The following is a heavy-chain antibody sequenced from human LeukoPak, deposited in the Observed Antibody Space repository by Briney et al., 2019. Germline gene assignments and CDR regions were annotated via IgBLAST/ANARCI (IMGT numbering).Heavy chain of an antibody. CDR3: ARGSFGGAVLH. CDR2: IGTAGDT. CDR1: GFTFSSYD. J-gene: IGHJ4*02. D-gene: IGHD3-16*01. V-gene: IGHV3-13*01. Sequence: PGGSLRLSCAASGFTFSSYDMHWVRQATGKGLEWVSTIGTAGDTYYLGSVKGRFTISRENAKNSLYLQMNSPRAGDTAVYYCARGSFGGAVLHWGQGTLVTVSS.